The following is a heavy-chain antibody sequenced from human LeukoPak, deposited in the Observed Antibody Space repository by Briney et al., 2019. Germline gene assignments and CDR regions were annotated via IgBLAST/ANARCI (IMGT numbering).Heavy chain of an antibody. CDR1: GGSFSGYY. D-gene: IGHD5/OR15-5a*01. V-gene: IGHV4-34*01. CDR3: AKDTVKVSTISRVPHYTDV. J-gene: IGHJ6*03. CDR2: INHSGST. Sequence: PSETLSLTRAVYGGSFSGYYWSWIRQPPGKGLEWIGEINHSGSTNYNPSLKSRVTISVDTSKNQFSLKLSSVTAADTAVYYRAKDTVKVSTISRVPHYTDVWGKGTTVTISS.